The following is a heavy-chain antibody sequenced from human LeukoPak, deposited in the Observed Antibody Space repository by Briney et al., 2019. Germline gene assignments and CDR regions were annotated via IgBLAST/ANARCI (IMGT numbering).Heavy chain of an antibody. CDR2: ISSGGTTK. D-gene: IGHD2-21*01. CDR1: GFTLNFYE. J-gene: IGHJ4*02. CDR3: AREVFGGDSCNVIAY. V-gene: IGHV3-48*03. Sequence: GGSLRLSRAASGFTLNFYEVLRLRQARGRGLEWVSYISSGGTTKYYAASVKGRFTISRDNAKNSLYLQMNSLRAEDTAVYYCAREVFGGDSCNVIAYGGQGTLVTVSS.